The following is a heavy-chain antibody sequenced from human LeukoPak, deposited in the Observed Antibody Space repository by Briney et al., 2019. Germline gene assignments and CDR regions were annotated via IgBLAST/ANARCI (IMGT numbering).Heavy chain of an antibody. V-gene: IGHV4-59*08. CDR1: GGSISSYY. CDR3: ARGVIAARPAPRRDMYYFDY. CDR2: IYYSGST. D-gene: IGHD6-6*01. J-gene: IGHJ4*02. Sequence: SETLSLTCTVSGGSISSYYWSWIRQPPGKGLEGIAYIYYSGSTNYNPSLKGRVTMSVDTSKDQFSLKLSSVTAADTAVYYCARGVIAARPAPRRDMYYFDYWGQGTLVTVSS.